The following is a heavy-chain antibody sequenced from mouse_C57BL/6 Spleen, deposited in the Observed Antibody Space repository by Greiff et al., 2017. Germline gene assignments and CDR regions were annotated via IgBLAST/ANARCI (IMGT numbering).Heavy chain of an antibody. J-gene: IGHJ2*01. D-gene: IGHD1-1*01. Sequence: QVQLQQPGAELVKPGASVKLSCKASGYTFTSYWMHWVKQRPGRGLEWIGRNDPNSGGTKYNEKFKSKATLTVDKPSSTAYMQLSSLTSEDSAVYYCARGSTTVVANYFDYWGQGTTLTVSS. CDR3: ARGSTTVVANYFDY. CDR2: NDPNSGGT. CDR1: GYTFTSYW. V-gene: IGHV1-72*01.